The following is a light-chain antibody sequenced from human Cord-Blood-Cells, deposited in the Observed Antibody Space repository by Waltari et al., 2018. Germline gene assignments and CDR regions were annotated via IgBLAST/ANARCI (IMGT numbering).Light chain of an antibody. CDR2: AAS. V-gene: IGKV1-39*01. J-gene: IGKJ2*03. CDR3: QQSYSTPYS. Sequence: DIQMPQSPSSLSLSVGGRVTITCRASQSISSYLNWYQQKPGKAPKLLIYAASSLQSGVPSRFSGSGSGTDFTLTISSLQPEDFATYYCQQSYSTPYSFGQGTKLEIK. CDR1: QSISSY.